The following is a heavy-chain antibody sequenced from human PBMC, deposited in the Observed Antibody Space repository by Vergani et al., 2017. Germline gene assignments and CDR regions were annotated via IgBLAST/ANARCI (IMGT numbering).Heavy chain of an antibody. V-gene: IGHV4-59*01. CDR2: IYYSGST. D-gene: IGHD6-13*01. CDR3: ARVRSSWFSDFDL. J-gene: IGHJ2*01. CDR1: GGSISSYY. Sequence: QVQLQESGPGLVKPSETLSLTCTVSGGSISSYYWSWIRQPPGKGLEWIGYIYYSGSTNYNPSLNSRVTMSVDTSKNQFSLKLRSVTAADTAVYYCARVRSSWFSDFDLWGRGTLVTVSS.